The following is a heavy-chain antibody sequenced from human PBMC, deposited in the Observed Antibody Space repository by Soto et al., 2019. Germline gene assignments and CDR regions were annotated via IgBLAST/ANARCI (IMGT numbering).Heavy chain of an antibody. J-gene: IGHJ5*02. D-gene: IGHD3-10*01. V-gene: IGHV2-5*02. Sequence: SGPTLVNPTQTLTLTCTFSGFSLSTSGVGVGWIRQPPGKALEWLALIYWDDDKRYSPSLKSRLTITKDTSKNQVVLTMTNMDPVDTATYYCAHSEGALWFGELFEPNWFDPWGQGTLVTVSS. CDR2: IYWDDDK. CDR3: AHSEGALWFGELFEPNWFDP. CDR1: GFSLSTSGVG.